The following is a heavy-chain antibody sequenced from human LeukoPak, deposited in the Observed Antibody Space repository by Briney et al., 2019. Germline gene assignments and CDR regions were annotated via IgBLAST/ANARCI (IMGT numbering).Heavy chain of an antibody. Sequence: SETLSLTCTVSGDSIGSFYWSWIRQPPGKGLEWIGNIYYSGNTNYNPSLKSQVTISVDTSKNQFSLKLTSVTAADTAIYYCARPARYCSGGSCCDSWGQGTLVTVSS. CDR2: IYYSGNT. CDR1: GDSIGSFY. V-gene: IGHV4-59*01. J-gene: IGHJ5*01. D-gene: IGHD2-15*01. CDR3: ARPARYCSGGSCCDS.